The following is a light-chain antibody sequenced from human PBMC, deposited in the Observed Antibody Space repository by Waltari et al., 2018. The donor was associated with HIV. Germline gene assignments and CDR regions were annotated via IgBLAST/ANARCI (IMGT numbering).Light chain of an antibody. V-gene: IGKV1-39*01. CDR1: QSISSY. CDR3: QQSYSTPPT. Sequence: DIQMTQSPSSLSASVGDRVTITCRASQSISSYLNWYQQKPGKAPKLLIYAASSLQSGVPSRFSGSGSWTDFPLTISSLQPEDFATYYCQQSYSTPPTFGQGTKVEIK. CDR2: AAS. J-gene: IGKJ1*01.